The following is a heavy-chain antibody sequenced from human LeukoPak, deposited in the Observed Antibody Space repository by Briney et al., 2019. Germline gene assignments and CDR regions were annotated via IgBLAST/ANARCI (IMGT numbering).Heavy chain of an antibody. CDR1: GFTFSKYW. D-gene: IGHD3-10*01. J-gene: IGHJ5*02. V-gene: IGHV3-7*05. Sequence: GGSLRLSCAASGFTFSKYWMCWVRQIPGKGLEWVANIKQDGSVTQYVESVKGRFTISRDNSKNSLLLQMNRLRAEDTAVYYCARDYYGSGSYFEVPYNWFDPWGQGTLVTVSS. CDR2: IKQDGSVT. CDR3: ARDYYGSGSYFEVPYNWFDP.